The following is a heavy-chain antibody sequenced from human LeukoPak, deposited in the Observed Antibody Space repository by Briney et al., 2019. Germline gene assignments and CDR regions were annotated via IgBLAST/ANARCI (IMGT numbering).Heavy chain of an antibody. CDR2: IYYSGTT. CDR1: GGSITNFH. CDR3: ARSPGGAFDI. V-gene: IGHV4-59*01. Sequence: SETLSLTCTVSGGSITNFHGGWIRQSPGKGLELIGYIYYSGTTNYSPSLKSRVSISVDTSKKQFSLKLSSVTAADTAVYYCARSPGGAFDIWGQGTMVTVSS. D-gene: IGHD3-10*01. J-gene: IGHJ3*02.